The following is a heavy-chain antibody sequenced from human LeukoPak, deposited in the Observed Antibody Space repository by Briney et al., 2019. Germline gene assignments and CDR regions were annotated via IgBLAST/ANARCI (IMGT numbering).Heavy chain of an antibody. J-gene: IGHJ4*02. CDR2: IKTDGSEK. CDR3: AKGGVFRSGFGYFDY. Sequence: GGPLRLSCEGSGFTFSNYWMGWVRQAPGKGLQWVANIKTDGSEKYYVDSVKGRFTISRDNAKNTLYLQMNSLRAEDTAVYYCAKGGVFRSGFGYFDYWGQGTLVTVSS. V-gene: IGHV3-7*03. CDR1: GFTFSNYW. D-gene: IGHD3-3*01.